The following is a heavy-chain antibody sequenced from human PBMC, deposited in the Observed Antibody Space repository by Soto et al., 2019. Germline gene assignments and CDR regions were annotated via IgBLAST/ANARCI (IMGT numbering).Heavy chain of an antibody. Sequence: EVQLVESGGGLVQPGGSLRLSCAASGFTFSSYSMNWVRQAPGKGLEWVSYISSSSSTIYYADSVKGRFTISRDNAKNSLDLQMNSLRDEDTAVYYCARDKGTTTYYYGMDVWGQGTTVTVSS. CDR3: ARDKGTTTYYYGMDV. CDR1: GFTFSSYS. V-gene: IGHV3-48*02. CDR2: ISSSSSTI. D-gene: IGHD1-7*01. J-gene: IGHJ6*02.